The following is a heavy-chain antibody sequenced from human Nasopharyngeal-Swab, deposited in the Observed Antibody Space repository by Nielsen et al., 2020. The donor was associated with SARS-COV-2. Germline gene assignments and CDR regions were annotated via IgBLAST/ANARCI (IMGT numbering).Heavy chain of an antibody. V-gene: IGHV3-74*01. Sequence: GESLKISCAASGFTFSSYWMHWVRQAPGKGLVWVARINSEGSSTSYADSVKGRFTISRDNAKNTLYLQMNSLRAEDTAVYYCASEMSNDCRSTSCYTKQMYYIDYWGQGTLVTVSS. J-gene: IGHJ4*02. CDR3: ASEMSNDCRSTSCYTKQMYYIDY. D-gene: IGHD2-2*02. CDR1: GFTFSSYW. CDR2: INSEGSST.